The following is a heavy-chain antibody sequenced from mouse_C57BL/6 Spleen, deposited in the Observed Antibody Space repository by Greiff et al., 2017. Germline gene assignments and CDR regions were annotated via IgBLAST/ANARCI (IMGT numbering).Heavy chain of an antibody. D-gene: IGHD1-1*01. CDR3: TLFLYGRDRAWFAY. J-gene: IGHJ3*01. Sequence: VQLQQSGTELVRPGASVKLSCTASGFNIKDDYMHWVKQRPEQGLEWIGWIDPENGDTEYASKFQGKATITAEASSNTAYLQLSSMTSEDTAVYYCTLFLYGRDRAWFAYWGQGTLVTVSA. CDR1: GFNIKDDY. V-gene: IGHV14-4*01. CDR2: IDPENGDT.